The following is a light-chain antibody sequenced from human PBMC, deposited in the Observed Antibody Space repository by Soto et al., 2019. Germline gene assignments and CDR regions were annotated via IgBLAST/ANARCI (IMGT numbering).Light chain of an antibody. CDR1: QSVSSSY. J-gene: IGKJ4*01. V-gene: IGKV3-20*01. Sequence: EIVWTQSPGTLSLSPGERATLSCRASQSVSSSYLAWYQQKPGQAPRLLIYGASSRATGIPDRFSGSGSGTDFTLTISRLEPEDFAVYYCQQYGSSPTFGGGTKVDIK. CDR2: GAS. CDR3: QQYGSSPT.